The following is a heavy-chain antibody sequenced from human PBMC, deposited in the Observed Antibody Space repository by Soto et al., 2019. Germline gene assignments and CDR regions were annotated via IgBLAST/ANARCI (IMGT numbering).Heavy chain of an antibody. CDR3: ARMSHGEDLDPPGYDY. CDR1: GFIFSDYY. Sequence: PGGSLRLSCAASGFIFSDYYMSWIRQAPGKGLEWVAYISHSSNTIYYADSVKGRFTISRDNAKSSLYLQMNSLRAGDTAVYYCARMSHGEDLDPPGYDYWGQGTLVTVSS. V-gene: IGHV3-11*04. J-gene: IGHJ4*02. D-gene: IGHD4-17*01. CDR2: ISHSSNTI.